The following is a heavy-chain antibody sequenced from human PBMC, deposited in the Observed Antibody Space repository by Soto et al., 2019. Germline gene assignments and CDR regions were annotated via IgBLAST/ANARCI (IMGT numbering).Heavy chain of an antibody. D-gene: IGHD3-22*01. CDR3: ARRTKYYYDSRGLWAAFDI. J-gene: IGHJ3*02. Sequence: PGESLKISCKGSGYSFTSYWISWVRQMPGKGLEWMGRIDPSDSYTNYSPSFQGHVTISADKSISTAYLQWSSLKASDTAMYYCARRTKYYYDSRGLWAAFDIWGQGTMVTVSS. CDR2: IDPSDSYT. V-gene: IGHV5-10-1*01. CDR1: GYSFTSYW.